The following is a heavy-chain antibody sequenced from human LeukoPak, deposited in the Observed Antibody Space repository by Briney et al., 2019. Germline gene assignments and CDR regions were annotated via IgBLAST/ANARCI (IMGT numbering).Heavy chain of an antibody. CDR2: TSAYNGNT. CDR3: ARATPVNYYDSSGDFDY. J-gene: IGHJ4*02. D-gene: IGHD3-22*01. Sequence: ASVKVSCKASGYTFTSYGISWVRQAPGQGLEWMGWTSAYNGNTNYAQKLQGRVTMTTDTSTSTAYMELRSLRSDDTAVYYCARATPVNYYDSSGDFDYWGQGTLVTVSS. V-gene: IGHV1-18*01. CDR1: GYTFTSYG.